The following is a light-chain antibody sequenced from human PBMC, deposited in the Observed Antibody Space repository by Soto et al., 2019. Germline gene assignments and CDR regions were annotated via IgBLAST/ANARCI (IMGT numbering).Light chain of an antibody. CDR3: MQGTHRPPT. CDR2: KVS. J-gene: IGKJ1*01. V-gene: IGKV2-30*01. Sequence: DGVTIQSPLFLPAALVQPTSISCRSSQSLASTDGNTYLNWCHHRPGQSPRRLIYKVSVRHRGVPDRFSGSGTGTDFTLKISRVEAEDVVVYYCMQGTHRPPTFGEGTKVDIK. CDR1: QSLASTDGNTY.